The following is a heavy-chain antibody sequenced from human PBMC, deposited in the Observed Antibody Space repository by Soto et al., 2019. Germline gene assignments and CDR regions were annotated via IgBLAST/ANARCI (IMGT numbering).Heavy chain of an antibody. V-gene: IGHV1-3*01. Sequence: SSVNVSCKASGYTFTSYAMHWVRQAPGQRLEWMGWINAGNGNTKYSQKFQGRVTITRDTSASTAYMELSSLRSEDTAVYYCASYFTVPAAIGYWGQGTLVTVSS. J-gene: IGHJ4*02. CDR2: INAGNGNT. CDR3: ASYFTVPAAIGY. D-gene: IGHD2-2*02. CDR1: GYTFTSYA.